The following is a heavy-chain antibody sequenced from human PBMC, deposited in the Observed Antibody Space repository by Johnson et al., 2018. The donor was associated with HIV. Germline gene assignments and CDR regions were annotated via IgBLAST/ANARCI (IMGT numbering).Heavy chain of an antibody. CDR2: IRSDGSNK. CDR1: GFIFSSYG. V-gene: IGHV3-33*08. Sequence: QVQLVESGGGVVQPGRSLRLSCAASGFIFSSYGMHWVRQAPGKGLEWVAVIRSDGSNKYYADSVKSRFTISRDNSKNTLYQPMNSLRTEDTAVYYCARGQRASMLVVVGIWGQGTMV. CDR3: ARGQRASMLVVVGI. D-gene: IGHD3-22*01. J-gene: IGHJ3*02.